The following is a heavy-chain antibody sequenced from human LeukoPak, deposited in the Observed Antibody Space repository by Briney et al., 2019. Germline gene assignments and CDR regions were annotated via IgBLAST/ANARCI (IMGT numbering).Heavy chain of an antibody. CDR1: GGSISSYY. V-gene: IGHV4-4*07. J-gene: IGHJ4*02. Sequence: PSETLSLTCTVSGGSISSYYWSWIRQPAGKGLEWIGRIYTSGSTNYNPSLKSRVTMSVDTSKNQFSLKLSSVTAADTAVYYCARQDTAMAPGVYYFDYWGQGTLVTVSS. D-gene: IGHD5-18*01. CDR3: ARQDTAMAPGVYYFDY. CDR2: IYTSGST.